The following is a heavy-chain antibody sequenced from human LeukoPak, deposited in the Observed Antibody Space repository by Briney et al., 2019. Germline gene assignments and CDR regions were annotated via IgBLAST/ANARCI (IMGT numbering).Heavy chain of an antibody. D-gene: IGHD3-22*01. J-gene: IGHJ4*02. CDR2: IYSGGDK. CDR3: GGYSSLDH. Sequence: PGGSLRLSCAASGFNVRSNYMSWVRQAPGKGLEWVSLIYSGGDKRYAASVKGRFTISRDNSKNTLYLQMDSLRVEDTAVYYCGGYSSLDHWGQGTLVTVSS. CDR1: GFNVRSNY. V-gene: IGHV3-53*01.